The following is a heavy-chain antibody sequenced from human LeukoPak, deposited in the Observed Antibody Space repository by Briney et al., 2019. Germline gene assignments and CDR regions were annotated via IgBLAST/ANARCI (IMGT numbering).Heavy chain of an antibody. V-gene: IGHV3-64*01. D-gene: IGHD6-6*01. CDR2: ISSNGGST. CDR3: ATSSPDY. CDR1: GFTFSNFA. J-gene: IGHJ4*02. Sequence: GGSLRLSCAASGFTFSNFAMYWVRQAPGKGLECVSTISSNGGSTSYANSVKGRFTISRDNSNNTLYLQMGSLRADDMAVYYCATSSPDYWGQGTLVTVSS.